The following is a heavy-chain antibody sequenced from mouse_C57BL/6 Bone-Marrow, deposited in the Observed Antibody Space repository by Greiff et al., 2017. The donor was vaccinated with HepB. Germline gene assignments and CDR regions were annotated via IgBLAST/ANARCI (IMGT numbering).Heavy chain of an antibody. CDR2: IRNKANNHAT. V-gene: IGHV6-6*01. D-gene: IGHD2-3*01. CDR3: TRDDGYYDAMDY. CDR1: GFTFSDAW. Sequence: EVKVVESGGGLVQPGGSMKLSCAASGFTFSDAWMDWVRQSPEKGLEWVAEIRNKANNHATYYAESVKGRFTISRDDSKSSVYLQMNSLRAEDTGIYYCTRDDGYYDAMDYWGQGTSVTVSS. J-gene: IGHJ4*01.